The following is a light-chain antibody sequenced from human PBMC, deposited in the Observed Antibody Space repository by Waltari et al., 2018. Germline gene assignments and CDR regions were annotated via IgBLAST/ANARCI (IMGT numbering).Light chain of an antibody. V-gene: IGKV4-1*01. CDR3: QQYYSTPIT. J-gene: IGKJ5*01. CDR2: WAS. Sequence: DIVMTQSPDSLAVPLGERATINCKSSQSVLYSSNNKNYLAWYQQKPGQPPNLLIFWASTRESGVPDRFNGSGSGTDFTLTISSLQAEDVAVYYCQQYYSTPITFGQGTRLEI. CDR1: QSVLYSSNNKNY.